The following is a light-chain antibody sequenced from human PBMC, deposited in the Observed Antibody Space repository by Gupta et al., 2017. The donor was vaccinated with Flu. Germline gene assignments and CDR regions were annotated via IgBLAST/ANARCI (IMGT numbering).Light chain of an antibody. J-gene: IGLJ2*01. CDR1: SGHTSYA. V-gene: IGLV4-69*01. CDR2: LYSDGSH. Sequence: SVKLTCILSSGHTSYAIVWHQQQPEKGPRYLMTLYSDGSHSKGDGIPDRFSGSSSGAARYLTLSSLQSEDEADYYCQTGDTGIVFGGGTELTVL. CDR3: QTGDTGIV.